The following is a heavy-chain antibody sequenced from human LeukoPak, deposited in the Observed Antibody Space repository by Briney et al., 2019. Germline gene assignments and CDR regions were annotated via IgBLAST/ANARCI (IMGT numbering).Heavy chain of an antibody. J-gene: IGHJ5*02. CDR2: IGTAGDT. D-gene: IGHD4-17*01. Sequence: GGSLRLSCAASGFTFSSYDMHWVRQATGKGLEWVSAIGTAGDTYYPGSVKGRFTISRENAKNSLYLQMNSLRAGDTAVYYCARLDYGDGYNWFDPWGQGTLVTVSS. CDR3: ARLDYGDGYNWFDP. CDR1: GFTFSSYD. V-gene: IGHV3-13*01.